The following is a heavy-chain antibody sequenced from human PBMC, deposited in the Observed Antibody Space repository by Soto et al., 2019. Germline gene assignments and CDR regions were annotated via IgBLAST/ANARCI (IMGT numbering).Heavy chain of an antibody. CDR1: GGSISSGGYY. CDR2: IYYSGST. D-gene: IGHD3-9*01. Sequence: SETLSLTCTVSGGSISSGGYYWSWIRQHPGKGLEWIGYIYYSGSTYYNPSLKSRVTISVDTSKNQFSLKLSSVTAADTAVYYCARDPTYYDILTGYRPSGWFDPWGQGTLVTSPQ. J-gene: IGHJ5*02. CDR3: ARDPTYYDILTGYRPSGWFDP. V-gene: IGHV4-31*03.